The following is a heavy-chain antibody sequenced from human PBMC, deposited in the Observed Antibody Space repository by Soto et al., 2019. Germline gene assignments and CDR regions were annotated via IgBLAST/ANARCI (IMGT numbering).Heavy chain of an antibody. Sequence: GGSLRLSCAASGFTFSSYGMHWVRQAPGKGLEWVAVIWYDGSNKYYADSVKGRFTISRDNSKNTLYLQMNSLRAEDTAVYYCARVWFGELHTSSYYYYYGIDVWGQGTTVTVSS. CDR1: GFTFSSYG. CDR2: IWYDGSNK. V-gene: IGHV3-33*01. J-gene: IGHJ6*02. CDR3: ARVWFGELHTSSYYYYYGIDV. D-gene: IGHD3-10*01.